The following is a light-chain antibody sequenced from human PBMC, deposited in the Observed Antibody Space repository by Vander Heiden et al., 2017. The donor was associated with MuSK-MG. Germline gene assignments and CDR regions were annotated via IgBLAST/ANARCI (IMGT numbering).Light chain of an antibody. CDR1: QSVSNN. CDR2: GAS. Sequence: EIVMTQSPATLSVSPGERATLSCRASQSVSNNLAWYQQKPGQAPRLLIYGASTRDTGIPARFSGSGSGTEFTLTIYSLQSEDFAVYYGQHYNHWLFGHGTKVDVK. V-gene: IGKV3-15*01. CDR3: QHYNHWL. J-gene: IGKJ3*01.